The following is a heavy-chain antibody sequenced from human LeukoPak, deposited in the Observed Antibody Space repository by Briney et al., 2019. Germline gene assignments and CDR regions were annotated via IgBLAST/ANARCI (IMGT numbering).Heavy chain of an antibody. Sequence: SETLSLTCTVSGGSISSSSYYWGWIRQPPGKGLEWIGSIYYSGSTYYNPSLKSRVTISVDTSKNQFSLKLSSATAADTAVYYCARHPAVVAYYFDYWGQGTLVTVSS. D-gene: IGHD4-23*01. V-gene: IGHV4-39*01. CDR3: ARHPAVVAYYFDY. CDR1: GGSISSSSYY. CDR2: IYYSGST. J-gene: IGHJ4*02.